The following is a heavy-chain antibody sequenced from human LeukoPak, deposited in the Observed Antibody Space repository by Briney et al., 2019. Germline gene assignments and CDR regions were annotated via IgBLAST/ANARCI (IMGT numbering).Heavy chain of an antibody. J-gene: IGHJ3*02. V-gene: IGHV1-46*01. D-gene: IGHD5-18*01. CDR2: INPSGGST. Sequence: ASVKVSCKAPGYTFTSYYMHWVRQAPGQGLEWMGIINPSGGSTSYAQKFQGRVTMTRDTSTSTVYMELSSLRSEDTAVYYCASFPDTATDAFDIWGQGTMVTVSS. CDR3: ASFPDTATDAFDI. CDR1: GYTFTSYY.